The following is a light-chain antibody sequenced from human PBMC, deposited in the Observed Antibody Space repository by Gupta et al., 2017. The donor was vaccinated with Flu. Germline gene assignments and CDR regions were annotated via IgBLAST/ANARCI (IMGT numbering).Light chain of an antibody. CDR1: STNIGAGYD. Sequence: QSVLSQQSSVSGAPGPRVTISCPGSSTNIGAGYDVHCYQLRPGPAPNLLIDGNSNRPSGVPDRFSGSKSGTSAALAITRPQSEHEADDYCQSYDSSLSGSGVFGGGTKLTVL. V-gene: IGLV1-40*01. CDR2: GNS. J-gene: IGLJ3*02. CDR3: QSYDSSLSGSGV.